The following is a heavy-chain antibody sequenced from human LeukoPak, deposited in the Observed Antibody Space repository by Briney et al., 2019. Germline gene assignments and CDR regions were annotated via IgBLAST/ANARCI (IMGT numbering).Heavy chain of an antibody. CDR1: GGPISSSSYS. CDR3: ARDGKRAILITSGGARPYYFDY. D-gene: IGHD3-16*01. Sequence: SETLSLTCSVSGGPISSSSYSWGWIRQPPGKGLEWIGNIYYSGSTYYNPSLKSRVTISVDTSKNQFSLKLSSVTAADTAVYYCARDGKRAILITSGGARPYYFDYWGQGTLVTVSS. J-gene: IGHJ4*02. CDR2: IYYSGST. V-gene: IGHV4-39*07.